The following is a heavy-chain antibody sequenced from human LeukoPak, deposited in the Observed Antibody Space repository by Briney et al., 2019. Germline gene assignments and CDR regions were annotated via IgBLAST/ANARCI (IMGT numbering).Heavy chain of an antibody. CDR2: ITSSSSYT. J-gene: IGHJ6*03. V-gene: IGHV3-21*01. CDR1: GFNFSSYS. D-gene: IGHD1-1*01. Sequence: PGGSLRLSCAASGFNFSSYSMNWVRQAPGKGLEWISAITSSSSYTFYADSVKGRFTISRDNAQNSLYLQMNSLRVEDTAIYYCARDPYNGAYSEGYYYYYMDVWGKGTTVTVSS. CDR3: ARDPYNGAYSEGYYYYYMDV.